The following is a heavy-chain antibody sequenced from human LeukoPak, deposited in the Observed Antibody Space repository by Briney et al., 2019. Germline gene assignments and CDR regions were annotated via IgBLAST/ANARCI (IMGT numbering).Heavy chain of an antibody. V-gene: IGHV4-39*07. J-gene: IGHJ6*02. CDR3: ARDEYDFWSGYLPRMYYYYGMDV. CDR2: INHSGST. Sequence: SETLSLTCTVSGGSISSSSYYWGWIRQPPGKGLEWIGEINHSGSTNYNPSLKSRVTISVDTSKNQFSLKLSSVTAADTAVYYCARDEYDFWSGYLPRMYYYYGMDVWGQGTTVTVSS. CDR1: GGSISSSSYY. D-gene: IGHD3-3*01.